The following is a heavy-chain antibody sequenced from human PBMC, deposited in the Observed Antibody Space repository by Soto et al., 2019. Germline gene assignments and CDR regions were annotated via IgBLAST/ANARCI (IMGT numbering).Heavy chain of an antibody. D-gene: IGHD3-10*01. CDR3: ARGLTAMVRGPDY. V-gene: IGHV4-30-4*01. CDR2: IYYSGST. Sequence: TLSLTCTVSGGSISSGDYYWSWIRQPPGKGLEWIGYIYYSGSTYYNPSLKSRVTISVDTSKNQFSLKLSSVTAADTAVYYCARGLTAMVRGPDYWGQGTLVTVSS. CDR1: GGSISSGDYY. J-gene: IGHJ4*02.